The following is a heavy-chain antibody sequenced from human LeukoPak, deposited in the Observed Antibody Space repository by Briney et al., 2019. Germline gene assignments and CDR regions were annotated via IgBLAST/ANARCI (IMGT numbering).Heavy chain of an antibody. J-gene: IGHJ4*02. CDR2: ISGSSYST. V-gene: IGHV3-23*01. D-gene: IGHD2-15*01. CDR3: ARDDELCSGGSCLSGGGLFDY. Sequence: PGGSLRLSCAASGFTFSSYAMSWVRQAPGKGLEWVSGISGSSYSTYYADSVKGRFTISRDNSKSTLFLEMNSLRGEDTAVYYCARDDELCSGGSCLSGGGLFDYWGQGTLVTVSS. CDR1: GFTFSSYA.